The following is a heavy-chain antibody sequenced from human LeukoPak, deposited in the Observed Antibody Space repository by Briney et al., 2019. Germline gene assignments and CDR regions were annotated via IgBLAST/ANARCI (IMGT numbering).Heavy chain of an antibody. V-gene: IGHV4-59*01. CDR2: INYSGST. CDR1: GGSIRRYY. J-gene: IGHJ3*02. CDR3: ARDADYVVYLDAFDI. Sequence: SAETLSLTCTVSGGSIRRYYWRGMGQPPGKGGEGVGYINYSGSTNYNPSLHSRVTISADTSKNQLSLKLSSVTAADTAVYYCARDADYVVYLDAFDIWGQGTMVTVSS. D-gene: IGHD4-17*01.